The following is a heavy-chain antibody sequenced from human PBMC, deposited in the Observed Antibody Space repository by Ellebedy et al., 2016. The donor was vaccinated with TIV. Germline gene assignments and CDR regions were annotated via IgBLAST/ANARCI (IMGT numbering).Heavy chain of an antibody. D-gene: IGHD2/OR15-2a*01. CDR1: GFTFSGYG. J-gene: IGHJ6*03. CDR2: IASRRSST. V-gene: IGHV3-48*02. CDR3: ARPPLYASHYYYMDV. Sequence: GGSLRLXCVASGFTFSGYGMNWVRQAPGKGLEWVAHIASRRSSTYYADSVKGRFTISRDNAKSSLYLQMNSLRDEDTAVYYCARPPLYASHYYYMDVWGEGATVTVS.